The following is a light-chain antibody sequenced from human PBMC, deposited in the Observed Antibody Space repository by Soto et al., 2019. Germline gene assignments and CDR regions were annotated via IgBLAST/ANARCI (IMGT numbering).Light chain of an antibody. J-gene: IGLJ2*01. CDR1: SSDV. CDR2: EDR. Sequence: QSVLTQPASVSGSPGQSITISCTGTSSDVSWYQQHPGKAPKLMIYEDRKRPSEVSNRFSGSKSGNTASLTISGLQAEDDADYYCCSYAGSSTFVFGGGTTLTVL. CDR3: CSYAGSSTFV. V-gene: IGLV2-23*02.